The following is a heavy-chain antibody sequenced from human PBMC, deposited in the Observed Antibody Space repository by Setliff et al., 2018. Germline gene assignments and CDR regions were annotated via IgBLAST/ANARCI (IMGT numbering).Heavy chain of an antibody. CDR1: GCTFTSYD. V-gene: IGHV1-8*02. D-gene: IGHD3-3*01. Sequence: ASVKVSCKASGCTFTSYDINWVRQATGQGLEWMGWMNPNSGNTGYAQKFQGRVTMTRNTSISTAYMDLSSLRFEDTAVYYCARAQSWSGGPYYFDNWGQGTLVTV. J-gene: IGHJ4*02. CDR2: MNPNSGNT. CDR3: ARAQSWSGGPYYFDN.